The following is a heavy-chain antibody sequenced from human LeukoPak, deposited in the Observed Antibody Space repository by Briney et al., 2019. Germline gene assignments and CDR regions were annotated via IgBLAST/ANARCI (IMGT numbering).Heavy chain of an antibody. J-gene: IGHJ4*02. CDR3: ARTTYDRPRVISD. CDR2: IVHSGST. CDR1: GGSFSGYS. Sequence: SETLSLTCAVSGGSFSGYSWTWIRQPPGQGLEWIGEIVHSGSTNYSPSPKSRVTISADTAKHQFSLQLTSVTAADTAIYYCARTTYDRPRVISDWGRGTLVTGSS. D-gene: IGHD3-22*01. V-gene: IGHV4-34*12.